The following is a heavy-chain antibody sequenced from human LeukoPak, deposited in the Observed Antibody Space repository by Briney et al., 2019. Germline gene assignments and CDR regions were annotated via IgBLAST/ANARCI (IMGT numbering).Heavy chain of an antibody. CDR2: IYYSGST. CDR3: ARSTRGDFYYYYYYGMDV. J-gene: IGHJ6*02. CDR1: GGSISSYY. V-gene: IGHV4-59*01. Sequence: SETLSLTCTVSGGSISSYYWSWIRQPPGKGLEWIGYIYYSGSTNYNPSLKSRVTISVDTSKNQFSLKLSSVTAADTAVYYCARSTRGDFYYYYYYGMDVWGQGTTVTVSS. D-gene: IGHD3-16*01.